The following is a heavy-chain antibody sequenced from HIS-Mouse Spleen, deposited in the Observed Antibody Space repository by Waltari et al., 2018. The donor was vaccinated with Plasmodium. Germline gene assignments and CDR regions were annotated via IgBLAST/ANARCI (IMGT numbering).Heavy chain of an antibody. V-gene: IGHV3-30*18. CDR1: GFTFSSNG. D-gene: IGHD3-16*01. CDR2: ISYDGSNK. J-gene: IGHJ4*02. Sequence: QVQLVESGGGVVQPGRSLRLSGAASGFTFSSNGMHWVRQAPGKGREWVAVISYDGSNKYYADSVKGRFTISRDNSKNTLYLQMNSLRAEDTAVYYCAKAQGVINFDYWGQGTLVTVSS. CDR3: AKAQGVINFDY.